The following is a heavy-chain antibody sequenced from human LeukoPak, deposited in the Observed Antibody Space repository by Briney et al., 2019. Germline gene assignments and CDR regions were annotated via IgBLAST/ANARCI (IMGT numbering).Heavy chain of an antibody. Sequence: PSETLSLTCTVSGGSISSTSYYWGWIRQPPGKGLEWIGNIYYSGGTYYNPSLKSRVTISVDTSKNQFSLKLSSLTAADTAVYYCAGQDSSWLYYFDYWGQGTLVTVSS. J-gene: IGHJ4*02. D-gene: IGHD6-13*01. V-gene: IGHV4-39*01. CDR3: AGQDSSWLYYFDY. CDR1: GGSISSTSYY. CDR2: IYYSGGT.